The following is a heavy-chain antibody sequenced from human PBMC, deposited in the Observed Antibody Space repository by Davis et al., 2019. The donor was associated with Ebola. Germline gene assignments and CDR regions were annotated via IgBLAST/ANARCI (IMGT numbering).Heavy chain of an antibody. D-gene: IGHD2-15*01. J-gene: IGHJ4*02. V-gene: IGHV1-18*01. CDR1: GYTFASYG. CDR2: FSSISDKT. CDR3: ATGWSTPYFDF. Sequence: AASVKVSCKASGYTFASYGVSWVRPAPGQGLEWMGWFSSISDKTNYAQRYQGRVTMTTDTSTDTAYMLLSSLRSEDTAVYYCATGWSTPYFDFWGQGALVTVSS.